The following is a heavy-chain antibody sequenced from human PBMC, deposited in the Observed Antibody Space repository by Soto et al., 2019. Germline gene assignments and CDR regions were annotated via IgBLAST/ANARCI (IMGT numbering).Heavy chain of an antibody. D-gene: IGHD2-2*01. CDR1: GGSINYNSYH. J-gene: IGHJ4*02. CDR3: ARLVVVAPVANV. CDR2: IFYTGTT. V-gene: IGHV4-39*02. Sequence: SETVYLTCSVSGGSINYNSYHWGWIRQPPGQGLEWIGSIFYTGTTFYNPSLESRVTMSVDTSKNSFSLHLTSVTAADTAVYFCARLVVVAPVANVWGQGTLVTVSS.